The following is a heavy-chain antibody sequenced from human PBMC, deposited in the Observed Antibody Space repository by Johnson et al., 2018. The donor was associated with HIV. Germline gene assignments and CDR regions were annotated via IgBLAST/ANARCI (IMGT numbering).Heavy chain of an antibody. J-gene: IGHJ3*02. CDR1: GFTFSSYG. CDR3: ARDRWSTIMDAFDI. V-gene: IGHV3-NL1*01. D-gene: IGHD5/OR15-5a*01. CDR2: IYSGGST. Sequence: QVQLVESGGGVVQPGRSLRLSCAASGFTFSSYGMHWVRQAPGKGLEWVSVIYSGGSTYYADSVKGRFTISRDNSKNTLYLQMNSLRAEDTALYYCARDRWSTIMDAFDIWGQGTMVTVSS.